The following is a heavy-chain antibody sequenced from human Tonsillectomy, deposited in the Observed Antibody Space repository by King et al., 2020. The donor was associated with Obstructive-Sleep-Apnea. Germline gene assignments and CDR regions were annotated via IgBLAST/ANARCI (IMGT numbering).Heavy chain of an antibody. CDR1: GGSISSSTFY. Sequence: QLQESGPGLVKPSETLSLTCTVSGGSISSSTFYWGWIRQPPGKGLEWMGNIYYSGSTYYNPSLKSRVTISVDTSKNQFSLKLSSVTAADTAVYYCARGTDIVVVVTNTSDAFDIWGQGTMVTVSS. CDR3: ARGTDIVVVVTNTSDAFDI. J-gene: IGHJ3*02. CDR2: IYYSGST. D-gene: IGHD2-15*01. V-gene: IGHV4-39*07.